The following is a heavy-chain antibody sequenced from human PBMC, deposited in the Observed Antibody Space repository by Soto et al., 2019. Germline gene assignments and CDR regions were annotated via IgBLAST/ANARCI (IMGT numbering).Heavy chain of an antibody. CDR1: GGSISSYY. CDR2: IYTSRST. J-gene: IGHJ4*02. V-gene: IGHV4-4*07. Sequence: QVQLQESGPGLVKPSETLSLTCTVSGGSISSYYWSWIRQPAGQGLEWIGRIYTSRSTNYKPSLKSRVTMSVDTSKNQFALKLSSVTAADTAVYYCAREVDASGNSDYWVQRTLLTVSS. CDR3: AREVDASGNSDY. D-gene: IGHD3-10*01.